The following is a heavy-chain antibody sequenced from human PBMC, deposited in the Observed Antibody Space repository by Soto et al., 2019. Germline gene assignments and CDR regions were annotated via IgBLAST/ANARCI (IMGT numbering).Heavy chain of an antibody. V-gene: IGHV3-33*01. CDR3: ARDGSTYCGGDCYAAYFDY. D-gene: IGHD2-21*02. Sequence: QVQLVESGGGVVQPGRSLRLSCAASGFTFSSYGMHWVRQATGKGLEWVAVIWYDGSNKYYADSVKGRFTISRDNSKNTLYLQMNSLRAEDTAVYYCARDGSTYCGGDCYAAYFDYWGQGTLVTVSS. CDR1: GFTFSSYG. CDR2: IWYDGSNK. J-gene: IGHJ4*02.